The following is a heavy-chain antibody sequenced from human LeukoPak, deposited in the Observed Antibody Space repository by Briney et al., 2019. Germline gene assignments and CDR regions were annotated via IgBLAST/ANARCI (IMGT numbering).Heavy chain of an antibody. CDR1: GYTFTSYG. V-gene: IGHV1-18*01. CDR3: ARDHVEVITTEGLFDY. CDR2: ISAYNGNT. J-gene: IGHJ4*02. D-gene: IGHD3-22*01. Sequence: ASVKVSCKASGYTFTSYGISWVRQAPGQGLEWMGWISAYNGNTNYAQKLQGRVTMTTDTSTSTAYMELRSLRSDDTAVYYCARDHVEVITTEGLFDYWGQGTLVTVSS.